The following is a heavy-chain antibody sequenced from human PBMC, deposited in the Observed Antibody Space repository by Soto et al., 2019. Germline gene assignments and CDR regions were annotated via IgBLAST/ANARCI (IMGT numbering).Heavy chain of an antibody. CDR1: GYSISSGFY. Sequence: KTSETLSLTCVVSGYSISSGFYWGWIRQPPGKGLEWIGSVDHTGSTYYNPSLKSRVTISVDTSKNQFSLHLSSVTAADTAVYYCARVARQLLYRWFDPWGQGTLVTVSS. CDR3: ARVARQLLYRWFDP. D-gene: IGHD2-2*02. CDR2: VDHTGST. J-gene: IGHJ5*02. V-gene: IGHV4-38-2*01.